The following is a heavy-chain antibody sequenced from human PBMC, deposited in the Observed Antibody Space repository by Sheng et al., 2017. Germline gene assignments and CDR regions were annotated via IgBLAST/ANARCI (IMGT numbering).Heavy chain of an antibody. CDR1: GASISTTNW. V-gene: IGHV4-4*02. D-gene: IGHD3-10*01. Sequence: QVQLQESGPGLVKPSGTLSLTCAVSGASISTTNWWNWVRQPPGKGLEWIGDIYHTGGTNYNPSLKSPVTISVDKSKNQFSLNLSSVTAGDTAVYYCARSGRISMVRGAPDVWGQGTTVTVSS. J-gene: IGHJ6*02. CDR2: IYHTGGT. CDR3: ARSGRISMVRGAPDV.